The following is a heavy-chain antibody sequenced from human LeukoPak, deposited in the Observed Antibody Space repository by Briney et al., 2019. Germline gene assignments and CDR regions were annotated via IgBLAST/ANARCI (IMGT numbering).Heavy chain of an antibody. D-gene: IGHD6-19*01. CDR2: ISYDGSNK. CDR1: GFTFSSYH. Sequence: GGSLRLSCAASGFTFSSYHMNWVRQAPGKGLEWVAVISYDGSNKYYADSVKGRFTISRDNSKNTLYLQMNSLRAEDTAVYYCARDRYSSGWDCFDYWGQGTLVTVSS. CDR3: ARDRYSSGWDCFDY. V-gene: IGHV3-30-3*01. J-gene: IGHJ4*02.